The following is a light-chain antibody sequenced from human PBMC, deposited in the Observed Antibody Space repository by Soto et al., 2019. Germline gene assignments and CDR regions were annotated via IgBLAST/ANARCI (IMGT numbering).Light chain of an antibody. CDR3: MQALQTPS. J-gene: IGKJ4*01. CDR2: AAS. CDR1: QDIRSW. V-gene: IGKV1-12*01. Sequence: GDRVTISCRASQDIRSWLAWYQQKPGKAPKLLIYAASSLQRGVPSRFSGSGSGTNFTLKISRVEAEDVGVYYCMQALQTPSFGGGTKVEIK.